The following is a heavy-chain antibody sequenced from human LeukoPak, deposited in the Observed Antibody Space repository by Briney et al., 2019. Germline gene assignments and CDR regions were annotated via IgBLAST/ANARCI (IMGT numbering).Heavy chain of an antibody. D-gene: IGHD5-18*01. J-gene: IGHJ4*02. V-gene: IGHV3-53*01. CDR3: ARVDTVSGILV. Sequence: GGSLRLSCAASEFTVSNSYMTWVRQAPGKGLEWVSVIYEGGGRYYGDSVKGRFTISKDNFENTVYLQMNSLRADDTAVYYCARVDTVSGILVWGQGTLVTVSS. CDR2: IYEGGGR. CDR1: EFTVSNSY.